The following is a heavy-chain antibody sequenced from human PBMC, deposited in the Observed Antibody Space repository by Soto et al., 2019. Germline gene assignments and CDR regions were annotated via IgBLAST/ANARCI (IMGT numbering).Heavy chain of an antibody. CDR3: TRHLVSGTISSGNWFDP. CDR1: GGSISSSNFH. J-gene: IGHJ5*02. Sequence: ETLSRTCRVSGGSISSSNFHWGWISQSPGKGLQWIASVDHSGNSYYNPSLRSRVTVSVDTSNNQFSLKVTSLTAADTAMYSCTRHLVSGTISSGNWFDPWGQGTLVTVYS. V-gene: IGHV4-39*01. D-gene: IGHD1-1*01. CDR2: VDHSGNS.